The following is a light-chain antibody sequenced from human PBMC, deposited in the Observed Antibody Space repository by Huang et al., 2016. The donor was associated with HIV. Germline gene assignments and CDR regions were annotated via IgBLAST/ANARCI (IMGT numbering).Light chain of an antibody. CDR2: DTS. CDR3: QQRSSGVT. V-gene: IGKV3-11*01. CDR1: QSVRNY. Sequence: IVLTQSPASLSWSPGERVTLSCRASQSVRNYIAWYQQHPGQSPKLLIYDTSTRASGTPVRCSGSGWGTDFTLTISSLESDDFAVYYCQQRSSGVTFGGGTKV. J-gene: IGKJ4*01.